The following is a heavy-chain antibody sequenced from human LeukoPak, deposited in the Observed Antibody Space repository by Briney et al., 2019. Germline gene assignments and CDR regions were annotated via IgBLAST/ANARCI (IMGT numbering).Heavy chain of an antibody. V-gene: IGHV3-48*03. CDR2: ISRSGGTI. D-gene: IGHD6-13*01. J-gene: IGHJ5*02. CDR3: ARDVRQLIT. CDR1: GFXFSSYR. Sequence: GGSLRLSCAASGFXFSSYRMNWVRQAPGKGLEWVSFISRSGGTIYYADSVKGRFTISRDNAKNSLYLQMNSLRVEDTAVYYCARDVRQLITWGQGTLVTVSS.